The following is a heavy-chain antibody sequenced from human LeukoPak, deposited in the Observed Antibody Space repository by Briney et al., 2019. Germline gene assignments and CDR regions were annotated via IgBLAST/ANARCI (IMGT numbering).Heavy chain of an antibody. V-gene: IGHV4-34*01. CDR2: INHSGST. CDR1: GGSFSGYY. J-gene: IGHJ6*02. D-gene: IGHD2-2*01. CDR3: ARGHTGYCSSTSCYYYYGMDV. Sequence: SETLSLTCAVYGGSFSGYYWSWIRQPPGKGLEWIGEINHSGSTNYNPSLRSRVTISVDTSKNQFSLKLSSVTAADTAVYYCARGHTGYCSSTSCYYYYGMDVWGQGTTVTVSS.